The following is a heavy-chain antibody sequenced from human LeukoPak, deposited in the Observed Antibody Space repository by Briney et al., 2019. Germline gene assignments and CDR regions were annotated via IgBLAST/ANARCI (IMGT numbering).Heavy chain of an antibody. D-gene: IGHD2-2*01. CDR1: GGSISSYY. J-gene: IGHJ5*02. CDR3: ARGGYCSSTSCPFDWFDP. Sequence: SETLSLTCTVSGGSISSYYWNWIRQPAGKGLEWIGRIYTSGSTNYNPSLKSRVTMSVDTSKNQFSLKLSSATAADTAVYYCARGGYCSSTSCPFDWFDPWGQGTLVTVSS. CDR2: IYTSGST. V-gene: IGHV4-4*07.